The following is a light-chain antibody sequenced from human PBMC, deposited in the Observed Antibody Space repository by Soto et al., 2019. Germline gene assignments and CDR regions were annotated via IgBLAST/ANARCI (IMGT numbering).Light chain of an antibody. J-gene: IGKJ1*01. Sequence: EIVMTQSPATLSVSPGERATLSCRASQSVATNLAWYQQKPGQAPRLLIYGASTRATAIPVRFSGSGSGTEFTLTISSLQSEDFAVYYCQQYQTWPPETFDQGTKVEIK. CDR1: QSVATN. V-gene: IGKV3-15*01. CDR3: QQYQTWPPET. CDR2: GAS.